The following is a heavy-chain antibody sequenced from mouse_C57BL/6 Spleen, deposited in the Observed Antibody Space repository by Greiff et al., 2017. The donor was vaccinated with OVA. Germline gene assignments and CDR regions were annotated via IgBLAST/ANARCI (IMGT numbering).Heavy chain of an antibody. V-gene: IGHV2-9-1*01. CDR1: GFSLTSYA. CDR2: IWTGGGT. CDR3: ARNPILFDGYYVDY. D-gene: IGHD2-3*01. J-gene: IGHJ2*01. Sequence: VQRVESGPGLVAPSQSLSITCTVSGFSLTSYAISWVRQPPGKGLEWLGVIWTGGGTNYNSALKSRLSISKDNSKSQVFLKMNSLQTDDTARYYCARNPILFDGYYVDYWGQGTTLTVSS.